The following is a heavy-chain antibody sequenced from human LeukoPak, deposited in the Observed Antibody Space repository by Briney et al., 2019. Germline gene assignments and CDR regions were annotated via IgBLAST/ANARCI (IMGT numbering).Heavy chain of an antibody. J-gene: IGHJ4*02. CDR3: ATWFRDGYNFDY. V-gene: IGHV1-24*01. D-gene: IGHD5-24*01. CDR2: FDPEDGET. Sequence: ASVKVSCKVSGYTLTELSMLWVRQAPGKGLEWMGGFDPEDGETIYAQKFQGRVTMTEDTSTDTAYMELSSLRSEDTAVYYCATWFRDGYNFDYWGQGTLVTVSS. CDR1: GYTLTELS.